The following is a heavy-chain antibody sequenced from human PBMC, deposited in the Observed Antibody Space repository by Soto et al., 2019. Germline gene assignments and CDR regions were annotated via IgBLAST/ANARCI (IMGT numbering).Heavy chain of an antibody. CDR1: GYTFTSYA. D-gene: IGHD6-19*01. Sequence: GASVKVSCKASGYTFTSYAMHWVRQAPGQRLEWMGWINAGNGNTKYSQKFQGRVTITRDTSASTAYMELSSLRSEDTALYYCASSTSIAVAGTLAFDIWGQGTMVTVSS. CDR3: ASSTSIAVAGTLAFDI. J-gene: IGHJ3*02. CDR2: INAGNGNT. V-gene: IGHV1-3*01.